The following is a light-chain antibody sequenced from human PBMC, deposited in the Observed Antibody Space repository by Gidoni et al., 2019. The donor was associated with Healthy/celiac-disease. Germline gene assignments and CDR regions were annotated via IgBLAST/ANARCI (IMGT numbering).Light chain of an antibody. Sequence: SSELTQDPAVSVALGQTVRITCQGDSLSSYYASWYQQNPGQAPVLVIYGKNNRPSGIPDRFSGSSSGNTASLTITGAQAEDEADYYCNSRDSSGNHLVFGGGTKLTVL. CDR1: SLSSYY. CDR2: GKN. V-gene: IGLV3-19*01. J-gene: IGLJ2*01. CDR3: NSRDSSGNHLV.